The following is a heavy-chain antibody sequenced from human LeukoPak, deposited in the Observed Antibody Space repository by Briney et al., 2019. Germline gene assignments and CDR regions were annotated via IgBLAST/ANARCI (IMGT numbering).Heavy chain of an antibody. V-gene: IGHV3-74*01. CDR3: ARSNQADDY. CDR2: INPGGSSI. CDR1: GFTFSSYR. J-gene: IGHJ4*02. Sequence: GGSLSLSCAASGFTFSSYRMHWVRQLPGKGLVWVARINPGGSSITYADSVKGRFTTSRDNAKNNLYLQMDSLRAEDTGVYYCARSNQADDYWGQGTLVTVSS. D-gene: IGHD1-14*01.